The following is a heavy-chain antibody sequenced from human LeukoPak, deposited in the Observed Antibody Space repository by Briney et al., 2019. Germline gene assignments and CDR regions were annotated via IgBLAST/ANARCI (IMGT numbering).Heavy chain of an antibody. CDR3: ARGRYFDWLKYFDY. CDR2: IYTSGST. J-gene: IGHJ4*02. V-gene: IGHV4-4*09. D-gene: IGHD3-9*01. Sequence: PSETLSLTCTVSGGSISSYYWSWIRQPPGKGLEWIGYIYTSGSTNYNPSLKSRVTISVDTSKNQFSLKLSSVTAADTAVYYCARGRYFDWLKYFDYWGQGTLVTVSS. CDR1: GGSISSYY.